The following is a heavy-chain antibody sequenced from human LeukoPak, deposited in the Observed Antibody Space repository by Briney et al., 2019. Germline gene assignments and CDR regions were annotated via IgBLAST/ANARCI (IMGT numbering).Heavy chain of an antibody. CDR2: IYYSGST. D-gene: IGHD6-19*01. CDR1: GGSISNYY. J-gene: IGHJ4*02. Sequence: SETLSLTCTVSGGSISNYYWSWIRQPPGKGLEWIGYIYYSGSTNYNPSLKSRVTISVDTSKNQFSLKLSSVTAADTAVYYCASGVAEPAYYFDYWGQGTLVTVSS. CDR3: ASGVAEPAYYFDY. V-gene: IGHV4-59*08.